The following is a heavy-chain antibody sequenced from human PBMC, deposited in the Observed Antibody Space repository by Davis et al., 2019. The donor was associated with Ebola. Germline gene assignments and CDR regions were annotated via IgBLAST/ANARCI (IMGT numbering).Heavy chain of an antibody. D-gene: IGHD3-10*01. CDR3: ARVAMVQGVIITWFWFDP. CDR1: GGSISSYY. V-gene: IGHV4-59*01. CDR2: IYYSGST. J-gene: IGHJ5*02. Sequence: SETLSLTCTVSGGSISSYYWSWIRQPPGKGLEWIGYIYYSGSTNYTPSLKSRVTISVDTSKNQFSLKLSSVTAADTAVYYCARVAMVQGVIITWFWFDPWGQGTLVTVSS.